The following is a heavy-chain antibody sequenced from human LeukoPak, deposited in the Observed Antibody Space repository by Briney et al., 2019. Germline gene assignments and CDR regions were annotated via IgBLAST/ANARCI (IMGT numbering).Heavy chain of an antibody. CDR3: AKELLWGAY. J-gene: IGHJ4*02. V-gene: IGHV3-33*06. CDR1: GFTFSNYG. CDR2: IWYDGSNK. D-gene: IGHD3-16*01. Sequence: GRSLRLSCAASGFTFSNYGMHWVRQAPGKGLEWVAVIWYDGSNKYYADSVKGRFTISRDNSKNTLYLQMNSLRAEDTAVYYCAKELLWGAYWGQGTLVTVSS.